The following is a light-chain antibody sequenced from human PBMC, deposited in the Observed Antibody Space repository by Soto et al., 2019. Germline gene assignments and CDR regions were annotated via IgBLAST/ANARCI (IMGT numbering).Light chain of an antibody. CDR1: SSHIGSSNL. CDR2: EGN. J-gene: IGLJ1*01. Sequence: QSALTQPASVSGSPGQSITISCTASSSHIGSSNLVSWYQHHSGKAPKLIIYEGNKRPSGVSNRFSGSKSGKTASLTISGLQAEDEGTSSCCSYAGSSPLYVFGTGTKLTVL. V-gene: IGLV2-23*01. CDR3: CSYAGSSPLYV.